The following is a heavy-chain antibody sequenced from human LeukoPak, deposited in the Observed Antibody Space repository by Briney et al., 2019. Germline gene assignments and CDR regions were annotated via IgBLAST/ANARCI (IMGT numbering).Heavy chain of an antibody. CDR3: ARGTGYCLDP. D-gene: IGHD2-2*03. Sequence: GGSLRLSCAASGFTFSSYEMNWVRQAPGEGLEWVSYISTSGSAIYCADSVKGRFTISRDNAKNSLYLQMNSLRAEDTAVYYCARGTGYCLDPWGQGTLVTVSS. CDR1: GFTFSSYE. CDR2: ISTSGSAI. V-gene: IGHV3-48*03. J-gene: IGHJ5*02.